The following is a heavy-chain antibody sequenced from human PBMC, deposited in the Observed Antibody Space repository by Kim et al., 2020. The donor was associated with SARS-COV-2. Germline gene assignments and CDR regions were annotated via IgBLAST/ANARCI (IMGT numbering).Heavy chain of an antibody. CDR1: GGSISSGSYY. V-gene: IGHV4-61*02. J-gene: IGHJ4*02. CDR2: IYTSGST. CDR3: AREGYSYGCEGMDY. Sequence: SETLSLTCTVSGGSISSGSYYWSWIRQPAGKGLEWIGRIYTSGSTNYNPSLKSRVTISVDTSKNQFSLKLSSVTAADTAVYYCAREGYSYGCEGMDYWGQGTLVTVSS. D-gene: IGHD5-18*01.